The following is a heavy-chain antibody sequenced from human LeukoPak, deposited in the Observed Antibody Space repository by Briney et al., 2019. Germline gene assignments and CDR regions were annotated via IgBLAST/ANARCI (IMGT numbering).Heavy chain of an antibody. CDR3: ARRRYDYVWGSYRYIPESRPFDY. D-gene: IGHD3-16*02. CDR1: GYSISSGYY. Sequence: SETLSLTCTVSGYSISSGYYWGWIRQPPGKGLEWIGSIYHSGSTYYNPSLKSRVTISVDTSKNQFSLKLSSVTAADTAVYYCARRRYDYVWGSYRYIPESRPFDYWGQGTLVTVSS. CDR2: IYHSGST. V-gene: IGHV4-38-2*02. J-gene: IGHJ4*02.